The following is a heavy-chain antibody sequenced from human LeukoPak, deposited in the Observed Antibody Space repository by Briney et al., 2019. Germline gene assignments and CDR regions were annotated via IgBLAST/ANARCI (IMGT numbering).Heavy chain of an antibody. CDR3: ARDDSAMVRGVVFDY. D-gene: IGHD3-10*01. V-gene: IGHV3-30-3*01. Sequence: PGGSLRLSCAASGFTFSSYAMHWVRQAPGKGLEWVAVISYDGSNKYYADSVKGRFTISRDNSKNTLYPQMNSLRAEDTAVYYCARDDSAMVRGVVFDYWGQGTLVTVSS. CDR1: GFTFSSYA. J-gene: IGHJ4*02. CDR2: ISYDGSNK.